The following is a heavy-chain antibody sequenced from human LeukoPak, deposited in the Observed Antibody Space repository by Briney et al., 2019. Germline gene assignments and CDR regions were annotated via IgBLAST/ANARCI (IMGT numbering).Heavy chain of an antibody. CDR1: GFTVSSSY. CDR2: IYSGGST. J-gene: IGHJ6*02. CDR3: ARSDSSSYYGMDV. D-gene: IGHD3-22*01. Sequence: PGGSLRLSCAASGFTVSSSYMSWVRQAPGKGLEWISVIYSGGSTDYADSVKGRFTISRDNSKNTLYLQMNSLRAEDTAVYYCARSDSSSYYGMDVWGQGTTVTVSS. V-gene: IGHV3-53*01.